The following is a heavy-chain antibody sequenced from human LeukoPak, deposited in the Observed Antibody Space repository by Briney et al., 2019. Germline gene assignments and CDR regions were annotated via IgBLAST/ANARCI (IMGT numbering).Heavy chain of an antibody. CDR3: ARGGCSSASCAFDY. V-gene: IGHV3-21*01. CDR2: ISSSSSHI. D-gene: IGHD2-2*01. J-gene: IGHJ4*02. CDR1: GFTFSSYS. Sequence: GGSLRLSCAASGFTFSSYSMKWGREAPGEGLEWVSSISSSSSHIYYADSVKGRFTISRDNAKNSLYLQMNSLRAEDTAVYYCARGGCSSASCAFDYWGQGTLVTVSS.